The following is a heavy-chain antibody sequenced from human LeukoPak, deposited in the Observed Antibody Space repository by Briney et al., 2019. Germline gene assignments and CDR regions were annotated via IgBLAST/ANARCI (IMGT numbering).Heavy chain of an antibody. J-gene: IGHJ6*04. CDR3: AELGITMIGGV. D-gene: IGHD3-10*02. CDR1: AFTFSSYE. Sequence: GGSLRLSCAASAFTFSSYEMNWVRQAPGKGLEWVSYISSSGSTIYYADPVKGRFTISRDNAKNSLYLQMNSLRAEDTAVYYCAELGITMIGGVWGKGTTVTISS. CDR2: ISSSGSTI. V-gene: IGHV3-48*03.